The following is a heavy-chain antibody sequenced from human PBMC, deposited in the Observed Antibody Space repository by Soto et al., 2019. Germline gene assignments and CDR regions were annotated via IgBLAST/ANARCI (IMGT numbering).Heavy chain of an antibody. CDR3: ARDSSGRYDY. J-gene: IGHJ4*02. Sequence: PSETLSLTCTVSGGSVSSGSYYWSWIRQPPGEGLEWIGRVFHSGSTKYNASLKRRVTISVDRSKNQFSLNLSYVTAADTAVYYCARDSSGRYDYWGQGTLVTVSS. CDR2: VFHSGST. V-gene: IGHV4-61*01. D-gene: IGHD1-26*01. CDR1: GGSVSSGSYY.